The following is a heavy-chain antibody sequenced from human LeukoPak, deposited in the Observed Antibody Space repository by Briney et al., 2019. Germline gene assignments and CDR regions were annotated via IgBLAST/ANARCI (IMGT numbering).Heavy chain of an antibody. V-gene: IGHV3-23*01. J-gene: IGHJ4*02. CDR3: ARVRGPPGRVWWNDFSY. D-gene: IGHD2-21*01. Sequence: PGGSLRLSCAASGFTFSSYAMSWVRQAPGKGLEWVSAISGSGGSTYYADSVKGRFTISRDNSKNTLYLQMNSLRAEDTAVYYCARVRGPPGRVWWNDFSYWGQGTLVTVSS. CDR2: ISGSGGST. CDR1: GFTFSSYA.